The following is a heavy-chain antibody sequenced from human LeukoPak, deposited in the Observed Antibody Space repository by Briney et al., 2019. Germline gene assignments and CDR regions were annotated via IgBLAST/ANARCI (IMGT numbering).Heavy chain of an antibody. CDR3: ARDRYYYDSSAFDP. CDR1: VGTFISYA. D-gene: IGHD3-22*01. J-gene: IGHJ5*02. Sequence: ASVTVSFMASVGTFISYASSWVRQAPGQGREWMGRIIPILGIANYTQKFHVRVTITADKSTSTTYMELSRLRSEDTAVYYCARDRYYYDSSAFDPWGQGTLVTVSS. CDR2: IIPILGIA. V-gene: IGHV1-69*04.